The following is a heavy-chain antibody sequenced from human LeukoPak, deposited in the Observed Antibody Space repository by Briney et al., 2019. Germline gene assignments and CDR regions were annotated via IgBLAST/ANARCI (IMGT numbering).Heavy chain of an antibody. CDR2: IWYDGSNK. Sequence: GRSLRLSCAASGFTFSSYGMHWVRHAPGKGLEWVAVIWYDGSNKYYADSVKGRFTISRDNSKNTLYLQMNSLRAEDTAVYYCARAGRNSNGRFAYWGQGTLVTVSS. D-gene: IGHD4-11*01. J-gene: IGHJ4*02. V-gene: IGHV3-33*01. CDR1: GFTFSSYG. CDR3: ARAGRNSNGRFAY.